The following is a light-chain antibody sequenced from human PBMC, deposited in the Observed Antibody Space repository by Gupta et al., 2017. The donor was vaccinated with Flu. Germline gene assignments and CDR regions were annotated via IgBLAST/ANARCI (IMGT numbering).Light chain of an antibody. CDR1: SSNIGSNY. J-gene: IGLJ2*01. Sequence: RVTISFSGTSSNIGSNYVYWYPQLPGTAPKLLIYRNNQRPSGVPDRFSGSKSGTSASLAISGLRAEDEADYYCAAWDDSLSGPVFGGGTKLTVL. V-gene: IGLV1-47*01. CDR3: AAWDDSLSGPV. CDR2: RNN.